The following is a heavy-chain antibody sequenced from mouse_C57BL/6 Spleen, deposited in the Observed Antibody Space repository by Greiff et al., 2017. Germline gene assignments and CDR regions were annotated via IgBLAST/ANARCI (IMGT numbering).Heavy chain of an antibody. J-gene: IGHJ2*01. CDR2: IYPGSGSP. Sequence: QVQLQQPGAELVKPGASVKMSCKASGYTFTSYWITWVKQRPGQGLEWIGDIYPGSGSPNYNEKFKSKATLPVDTSSSTASMQRSSLTSEDSAVYYGAREGRYDYGRYYFDYWGQGTTLTVSS. D-gene: IGHD2-4*01. CDR1: GYTFTSYW. CDR3: AREGRYDYGRYYFDY. V-gene: IGHV1-55*01.